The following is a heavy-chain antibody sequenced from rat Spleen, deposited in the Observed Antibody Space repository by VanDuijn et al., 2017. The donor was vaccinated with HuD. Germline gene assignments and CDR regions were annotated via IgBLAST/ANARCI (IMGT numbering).Heavy chain of an antibody. CDR1: GYSITSSYR. Sequence: EVQLQESGPGLVKPSQSLSLTCSVTGYSITSSYRWSWIRKFPGNKLEWMVYINNVGGTNYNPSLKSRISITRDKSKNQFFLQLNSLTTEDTAPYYCARQWLTGSHWFFDFWGPGTMVTVSS. CDR3: ARQWLTGSHWFFDF. V-gene: IGHV3-3*01. D-gene: IGHD1-4*01. J-gene: IGHJ1*01. CDR2: INNVGGT.